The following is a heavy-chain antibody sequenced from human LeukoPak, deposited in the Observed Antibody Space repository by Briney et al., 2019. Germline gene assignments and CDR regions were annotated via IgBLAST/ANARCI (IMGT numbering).Heavy chain of an antibody. J-gene: IGHJ4*02. D-gene: IGHD3-22*01. Sequence: GGSLRLSCAVSGFTFSNYAMVWVRQAPGKGLDWVSSISAGGGVTSNADSVKGRFTISRDKSQNMLYLQMNSPRAEDTAVYYCAKDVLNYDGSGYYYGFFDYWGQGTLVTVSS. CDR2: ISAGGGVT. CDR3: AKDVLNYDGSGYYYGFFDY. CDR1: GFTFSNYA. V-gene: IGHV3-23*01.